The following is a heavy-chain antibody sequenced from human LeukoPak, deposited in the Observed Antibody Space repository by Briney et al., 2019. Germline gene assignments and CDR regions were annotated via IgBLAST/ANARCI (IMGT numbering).Heavy chain of an antibody. CDR1: GFTFDDYA. D-gene: IGHD6-19*01. V-gene: IGHV3-9*03. CDR2: ISWNSGSI. J-gene: IGHJ4*02. Sequence: PGGSLRLSCAASGFTFDDYAMHWVRQAPGKGLEWVSGISWNSGSIGYADSVKGRFTISRDNAKNSLYLQMNSLRAEDMALYYCAKAISVDGTGGYFDYWGQGTLVTVSS. CDR3: AKAISVDGTGGYFDY.